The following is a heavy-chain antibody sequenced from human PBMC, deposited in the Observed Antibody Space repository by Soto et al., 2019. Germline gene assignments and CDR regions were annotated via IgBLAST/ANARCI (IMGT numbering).Heavy chain of an antibody. Sequence: PSETLSLTCTVSGGSISSYYWSWIRQPPGKGLEWIGYIYYSGSTNHNPSLKSRVTISVDTSKNQFSLKLSSVTAADTAVYYCARVVGYCSGGSCYSFSFDPWGQGTLVTVSS. D-gene: IGHD2-15*01. J-gene: IGHJ5*02. CDR3: ARVVGYCSGGSCYSFSFDP. CDR1: GGSISSYY. V-gene: IGHV4-59*01. CDR2: IYYSGST.